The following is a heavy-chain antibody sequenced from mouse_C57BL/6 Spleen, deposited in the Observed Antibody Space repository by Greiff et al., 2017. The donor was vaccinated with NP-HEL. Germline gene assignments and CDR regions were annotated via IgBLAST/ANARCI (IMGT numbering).Heavy chain of an antibody. V-gene: IGHV1-52*01. CDR3: ARVYYGYDRGAMDY. Sequence: VQLQQPGAELVRPGSSVKLSCKASGYTFTSYWMHWVKQRPIQGLEWIGNIDPSDSETHYNQKFKDKATLTVDKSSSTAYMQLSSLTSEDSAVYYCARVYYGYDRGAMDYWGQGTSVTVSS. J-gene: IGHJ4*01. D-gene: IGHD2-2*01. CDR2: IDPSDSET. CDR1: GYTFTSYW.